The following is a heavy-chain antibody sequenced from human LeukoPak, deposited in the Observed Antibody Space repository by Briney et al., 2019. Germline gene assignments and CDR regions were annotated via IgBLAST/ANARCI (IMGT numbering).Heavy chain of an antibody. CDR1: GFTLSDYY. D-gene: IGHD3/OR15-3a*01. J-gene: IGHJ4*02. V-gene: IGHV3-11*01. CDR2: SSISGSTI. Sequence: GGSLRLSCAASGFTLSDYYMSWIRQAPGKGLEWVSYSSISGSTIYYADSVKGRFAISRDNAKNSLYLQMNSLRAEDPAVYYCARRRDFIDYWGQGTLVTVSS. CDR3: ARRRDFIDY.